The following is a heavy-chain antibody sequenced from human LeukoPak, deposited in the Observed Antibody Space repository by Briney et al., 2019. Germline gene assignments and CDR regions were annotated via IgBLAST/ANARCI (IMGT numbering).Heavy chain of an antibody. CDR3: ARGPLLRYDSSGYYYYYYGMDV. CDR1: GYTFTSYG. Sequence: ASVKVSCKASGYTFTSYGISWVRQAPGQGLEWMGWISAYNGNTNYAQKLQGRVTMTTDTSTSTAYMELRCLRSDDTAVYYCARGPLLRYDSSGYYYYYYGMDVWGQGTTVTVSS. D-gene: IGHD3-22*01. V-gene: IGHV1-18*01. CDR2: ISAYNGNT. J-gene: IGHJ6*02.